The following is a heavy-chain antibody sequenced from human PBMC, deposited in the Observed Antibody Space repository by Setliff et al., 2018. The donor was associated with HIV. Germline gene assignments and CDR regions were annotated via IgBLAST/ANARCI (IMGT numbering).Heavy chain of an antibody. CDR3: ATDNRMTTVEKGAFDI. D-gene: IGHD4-17*01. CDR2: VNHSGST. Sequence: SETLSLTCAVYGGSFSGYYWSWIRQSPGKGLEWIGEVNHSGSTTYNPSLKSRVTISVDTSKNHFSLKLSSVTAADTAIYYCATDNRMTTVEKGAFDIWGQGTMVTVSS. J-gene: IGHJ3*02. CDR1: GGSFSGYY. V-gene: IGHV4-34*01.